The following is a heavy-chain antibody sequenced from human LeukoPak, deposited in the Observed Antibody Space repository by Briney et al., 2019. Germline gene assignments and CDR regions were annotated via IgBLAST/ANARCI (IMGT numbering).Heavy chain of an antibody. CDR3: AKASRPYDSSGYPSYYFDY. V-gene: IGHV3-9*01. J-gene: IGHJ4*02. D-gene: IGHD3-22*01. CDR2: ISWNSGSI. CDR1: GFTFDDYG. Sequence: GGSLRLSCAASGFTFDDYGMHWVRQAPGKGLEWVSGISWNSGSIGYADSVKGRFTISRDNAKNSLYLEMNSLRAEDTALYYCAKASRPYDSSGYPSYYFDYWGQGTLVTVSS.